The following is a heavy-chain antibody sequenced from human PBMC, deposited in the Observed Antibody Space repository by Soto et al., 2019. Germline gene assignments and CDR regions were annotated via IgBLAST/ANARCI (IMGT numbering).Heavy chain of an antibody. CDR3: ARDRGTSLDY. V-gene: IGHV3-48*03. J-gene: IGHJ4*02. CDR2: ISSSGSTI. CDR1: GLTFSSYE. Sequence: PGGYLRLSCAASGLTFSSYEMNWVRQAPGKGLEWVSYISSSGSTIYYADSVKGRFTISRDNAKNSLYLQMNSLRAEDTAVYYSARDRGTSLDYWDQGTRVTVSS.